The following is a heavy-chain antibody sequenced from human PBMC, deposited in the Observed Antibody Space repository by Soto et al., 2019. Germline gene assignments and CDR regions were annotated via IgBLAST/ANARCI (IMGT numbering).Heavy chain of an antibody. Sequence: QVQLVESGGGVVQPGMSLRLSCAASGFTFSSYGMQWVRQAPGKGLERVAVISYDGSNKYYADSVKSRFTISRHNSKDTLYLQMNSLSAEDTAVYYCAKISSKYQQLFWFDPWGQGTLVIVSS. V-gene: IGHV3-30*18. CDR1: GFTFSSYG. D-gene: IGHD2-2*01. J-gene: IGHJ5*02. CDR2: ISYDGSNK. CDR3: AKISSKYQQLFWFDP.